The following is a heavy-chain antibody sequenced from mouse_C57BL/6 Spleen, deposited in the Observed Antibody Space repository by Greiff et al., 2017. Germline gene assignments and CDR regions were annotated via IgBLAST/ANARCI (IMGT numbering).Heavy chain of an antibody. Sequence: VQLQQPGAELVKPGASVKLSCKASGYTFTSYWMQWVKQRPGQGLEWIGEIDPSDSYTNYNQKFKGKATLKVDTYSSTAYMQLSSLTSEDSAVYYCARGAGTGYWGQGTTLTVSS. D-gene: IGHD4-1*01. J-gene: IGHJ2*01. CDR1: GYTFTSYW. CDR3: ARGAGTGY. CDR2: IDPSDSYT. V-gene: IGHV1-50*01.